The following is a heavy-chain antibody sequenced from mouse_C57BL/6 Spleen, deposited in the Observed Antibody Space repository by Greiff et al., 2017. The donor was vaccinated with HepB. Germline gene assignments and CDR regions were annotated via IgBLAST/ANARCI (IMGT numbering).Heavy chain of an antibody. CDR2: IYPSDSET. CDR3: AREGIYYGNYGYAMDY. CDR1: GYTFTSYW. Sequence: VQLQQPGAELVRPGSSVKLSCKASGYTFTSYWMDWVKQRPGQGLEWIGNIYPSDSETHYNQKFKDKATLTVDKSSSTAYMQLSSLTSEDSAVYYCAREGIYYGNYGYAMDYWGQGTSVTVSS. D-gene: IGHD2-1*01. J-gene: IGHJ4*01. V-gene: IGHV1-61*01.